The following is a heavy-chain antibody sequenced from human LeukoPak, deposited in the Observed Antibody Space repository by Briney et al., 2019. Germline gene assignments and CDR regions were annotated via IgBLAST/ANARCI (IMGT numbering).Heavy chain of an antibody. CDR3: ATKVVAATNYYYYGMDV. V-gene: IGHV4-61*01. J-gene: IGHJ6*02. Sequence: PSETLSLTCTVSGGSVSSGSYYWSWIRQPPGKGLEWIGYIYYSGSTNYNPSLKSRVTISVDTSKNQFSLKLSSVTAADTAVYHCATKVVAATNYYYYGMDVWGQGTTVTVSS. D-gene: IGHD2-15*01. CDR2: IYYSGST. CDR1: GGSVSSGSYY.